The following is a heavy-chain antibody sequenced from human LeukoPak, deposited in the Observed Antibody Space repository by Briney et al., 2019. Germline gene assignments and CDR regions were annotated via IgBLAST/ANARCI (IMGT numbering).Heavy chain of an antibody. CDR1: GFTFSSYA. CDR2: ISYDGSNK. J-gene: IGHJ4*02. V-gene: IGHV3-30-3*01. CDR3: ARDAPFGELLYPDY. D-gene: IGHD3-10*01. Sequence: PGGSLRLSCAASGFTFSSYAMHWVRQAPGKGPEWVAVISYDGSNKYYADSVKGRFTISRDNSKNTLYLQMNSLRAEDTAVYYCARDAPFGELLYPDYWGQGTLVTVSS.